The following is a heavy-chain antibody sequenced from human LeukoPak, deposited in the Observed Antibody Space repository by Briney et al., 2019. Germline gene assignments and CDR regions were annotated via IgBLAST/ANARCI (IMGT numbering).Heavy chain of an antibody. J-gene: IGHJ4*02. CDR2: INPTGSTS. CDR1: GSTFSSDW. Sequence: GGSLRLSCVASGSTFSSDWMHWVRQAPGKGLVWVSRINPTGSTSNYEDSVKGRFTISRDNAKNTLYLQMNSLRAEDTAAYFCARGIRGSYGTDYWGQGTLVTVSS. CDR3: ARGIRGSYGTDY. V-gene: IGHV3-74*01. D-gene: IGHD1-26*01.